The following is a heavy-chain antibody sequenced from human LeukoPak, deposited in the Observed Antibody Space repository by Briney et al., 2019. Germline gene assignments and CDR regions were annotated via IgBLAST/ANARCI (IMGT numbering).Heavy chain of an antibody. CDR1: GFTFSSYT. V-gene: IGHV3-30*18. D-gene: IGHD3-10*01. J-gene: IGHJ6*02. CDR2: ISYDGSNK. CDR3: AKSGAYYGTGDGMDV. Sequence: PGGSLRLSCAASGFTFSSYTMSWVRQAPGKGLEWVAVISYDGSNKYYIDSVKGRFTFSRDNSKNTLYLQMDSLRIEDTAVYYCAKSGAYYGTGDGMDVWGQGTTVTVSS.